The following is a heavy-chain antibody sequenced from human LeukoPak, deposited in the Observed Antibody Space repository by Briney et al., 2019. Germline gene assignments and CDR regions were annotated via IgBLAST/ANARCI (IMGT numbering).Heavy chain of an antibody. CDR2: ISNSGSTT. D-gene: IGHD3-10*01. CDR3: ARAIGSGPGGHFDF. CDR1: GFTFSVSY. V-gene: IGHV3-11*01. J-gene: IGHJ4*01. Sequence: NPGGRLRLSCAASGFTFSVSYMSWIRQAPGKGPEWLAYISNSGSTTLYTDSVRGRFTISRANPKNSVYLQMNSLRPEDTAVYYCARAIGSGPGGHFDFWGRGILVPVSS.